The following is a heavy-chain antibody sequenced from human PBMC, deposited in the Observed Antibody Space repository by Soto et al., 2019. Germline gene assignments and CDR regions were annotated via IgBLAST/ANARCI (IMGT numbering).Heavy chain of an antibody. J-gene: IGHJ6*03. CDR1: GFTFSDYY. V-gene: IGHV3-11*01. Sequence: ESGGGLVKPGGSLRLSCAASGFTFSDYYMSWIRQAPGKGLEWVSYISSSGSTIYYADSVKGRFTISRDNAKNSLYLQMNSLRAEDTAVYYCARDRYYDFWSGWEKRNPYYMDVWGKGTTVTVSS. CDR3: ARDRYYDFWSGWEKRNPYYMDV. D-gene: IGHD3-3*01. CDR2: ISSSGSTI.